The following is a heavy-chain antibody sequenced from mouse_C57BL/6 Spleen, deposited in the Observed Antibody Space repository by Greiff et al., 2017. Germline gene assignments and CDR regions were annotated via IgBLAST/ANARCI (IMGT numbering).Heavy chain of an antibody. CDR1: GYTFTSYW. J-gene: IGHJ4*01. V-gene: IGHV1-69*01. CDR3: ARGRVTTCGDY. CDR2: IDPSDSYT. Sequence: QVQLQQPGAELVMPGASVKLSCKASGYTFTSYWMHWVKQRPGQGLEWIGEIDPSDSYTNYNQKFKGKSTLTVDKSSSTAYMQLSSLTSEDSAVYYCARGRVTTCGDYWGQGTSVTVSS. D-gene: IGHD2-3*01.